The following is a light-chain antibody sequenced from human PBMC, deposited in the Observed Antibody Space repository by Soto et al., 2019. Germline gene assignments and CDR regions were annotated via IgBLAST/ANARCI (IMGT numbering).Light chain of an antibody. J-gene: IGLJ3*02. Sequence: QLVLTQSPSASASLGASVKHTCTLSSGHSSYAIAWHQQQPEKGPRYLMKLNSDGSHSKGDGIPDRFSGSSSGAERYLTISSLQSEDEADYYCQTWGTGPWVFGGGTQLTVL. CDR3: QTWGTGPWV. V-gene: IGLV4-69*01. CDR1: SGHSSYA. CDR2: LNSDGSH.